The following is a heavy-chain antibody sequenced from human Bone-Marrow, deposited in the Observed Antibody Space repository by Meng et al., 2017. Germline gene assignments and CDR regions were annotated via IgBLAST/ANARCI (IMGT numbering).Heavy chain of an antibody. CDR1: GFTFSGYA. Sequence: GGSLRLSCAASGFTFSGYAMHWVRQAPGKGLEWVAVISYDGSNKYYADSVKGRFTISRDNSKNTLYLQMNSLRAEDTAVYYCARGPQYYYDSSGYLDYYYGMDVWGQGTTVTVSS. D-gene: IGHD3-22*01. CDR3: ARGPQYYYDSSGYLDYYYGMDV. CDR2: ISYDGSNK. J-gene: IGHJ6*02. V-gene: IGHV3-30*01.